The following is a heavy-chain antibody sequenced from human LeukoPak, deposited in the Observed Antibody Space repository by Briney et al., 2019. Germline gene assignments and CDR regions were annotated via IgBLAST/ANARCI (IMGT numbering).Heavy chain of an antibody. CDR2: INHSGST. CDR3: ARGRSYYGSGGFPLDY. V-gene: IGHV4-34*01. J-gene: IGHJ4*02. Sequence: SETLSLTCAVYGGSFSGYYWSWIRQPPGKGLEWIGEINHSGSTNYNPSLKSRVTISVDTSKNQFSLKLSSVTAADTAVYYCARGRSYYGSGGFPLDYWGQGTLVTVSS. CDR1: GGSFSGYY. D-gene: IGHD3-10*01.